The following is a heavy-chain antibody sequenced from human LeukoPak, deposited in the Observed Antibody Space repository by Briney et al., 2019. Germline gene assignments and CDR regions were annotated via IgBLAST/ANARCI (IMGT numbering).Heavy chain of an antibody. CDR1: GLIFSNYA. CDR3: TKVVTDDY. V-gene: IGHV3-23*01. CDR2: TRSSGDST. Sequence: GGSLRLSCAASGLIFSNYALSWVRQAPGKGLEWVSSTRSSGDSTYYADSVKGRFTISRDNSKNTLYLQMNSLRAEDTAVYYCTKVVTDDYWGQGTLVTVSS. J-gene: IGHJ4*02. D-gene: IGHD4-23*01.